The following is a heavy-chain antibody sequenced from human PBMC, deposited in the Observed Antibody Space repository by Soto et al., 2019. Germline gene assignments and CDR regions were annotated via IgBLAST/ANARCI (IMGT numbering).Heavy chain of an antibody. J-gene: IGHJ3*02. Sequence: QLQLQESGPGLVKPSETLSLTCTVSGGSISSSSYYWGWIRQPPGKGLEWIGSIYYRGSTYYNPSLKTRVTISVDTSKNQFSLKLSSVTAADTAVYYCSKGGSGSYSNAFDICGQGTMVTVSS. CDR3: SKGGSGSYSNAFDI. V-gene: IGHV4-39*01. D-gene: IGHD3-10*01. CDR2: IYYRGST. CDR1: GGSISSSSYY.